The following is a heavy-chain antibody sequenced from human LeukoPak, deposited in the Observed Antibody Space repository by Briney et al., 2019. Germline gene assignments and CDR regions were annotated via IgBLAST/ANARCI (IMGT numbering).Heavy chain of an antibody. CDR1: GFTFSSYG. J-gene: IGHJ6*01. CDR2: ISDDGSNK. D-gene: IGHD3-10*01. CDR3: AKDLLIWFGESVTSYYYYGMDV. V-gene: IGHV3-30*18. Sequence: RGRSLRLFCAASGFTFSSYGMHWVRQAPGKGLEWVAVISDDGSNKYYADSVKGRFTISRDNSKNTLYLQMNSLRAEDTAVYYCAKDLLIWFGESVTSYYYYGMDVSAPGTTVTVSS.